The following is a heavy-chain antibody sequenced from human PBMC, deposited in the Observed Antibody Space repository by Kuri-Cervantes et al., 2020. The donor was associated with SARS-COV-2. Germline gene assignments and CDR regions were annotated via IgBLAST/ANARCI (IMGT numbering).Heavy chain of an antibody. CDR3: ARLGSGGGSYWYFDL. CDR1: GYTFTSFY. J-gene: IGHJ2*01. V-gene: IGHV1-46*01. CDR2: INPTVGDT. D-gene: IGHD1-26*01. Sequence: ASVKVSCKASGYTFTSFYLHWVRQAPGQGLEWMGIINPTVGDTTYAQKSQGRVTMTRDTSTSTVYMELSSLRYEDTAVYYCARLGSGGGSYWYFDLWGRGTLVTVSS.